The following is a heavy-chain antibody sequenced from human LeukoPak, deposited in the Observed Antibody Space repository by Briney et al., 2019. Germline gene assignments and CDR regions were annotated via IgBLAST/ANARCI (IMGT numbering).Heavy chain of an antibody. D-gene: IGHD6-19*01. CDR2: IYYSGST. V-gene: IGHV4-39*01. Sequence: PSETLSLTCTVSGGSISSSSYYWGWIRQPPGKGLEWIGSIYYSGSTYYNPSLKSRVTISVDTSKNQFSLKLSSVTAADTAVYYCAGQQQWLVLLYFDYWGQGTLVTVSS. CDR3: AGQQQWLVLLYFDY. J-gene: IGHJ4*02. CDR1: GGSISSSSYY.